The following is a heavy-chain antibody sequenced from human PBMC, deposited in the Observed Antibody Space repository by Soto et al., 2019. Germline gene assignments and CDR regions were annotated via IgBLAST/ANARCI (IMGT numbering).Heavy chain of an antibody. CDR1: GGTFSSYA. J-gene: IGHJ5*02. Sequence: SVKVSCKASGGTFSSYAISWVRQAPGQGLEWMGGIIPIFGTANYAQKFQGRVTITADESTSTAYMELSSLRSEDTAVYYCARDGHQMVVPAATGADWFDPWGQGTLVTVSS. CDR3: ARDGHQMVVPAATGADWFDP. CDR2: IIPIFGTA. V-gene: IGHV1-69*13. D-gene: IGHD2-2*01.